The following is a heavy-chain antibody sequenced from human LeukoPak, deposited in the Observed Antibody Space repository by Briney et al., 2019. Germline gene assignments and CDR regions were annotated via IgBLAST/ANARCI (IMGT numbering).Heavy chain of an antibody. CDR1: GGSISRSVYY. J-gene: IGHJ4*02. CDR2: ISYSGNT. Sequence: SETLSLTCIASGGSISRSVYYWGWIRQPPGKGLEWIGSISYSGNTYYNPSLKSRVTMSLDTSKTRFSLKLSSVTAADTAVYYCARSNDFWSGYYVDYWGQGTLVTVSS. CDR3: ARSNDFWSGYYVDY. D-gene: IGHD3-3*01. V-gene: IGHV4-39*01.